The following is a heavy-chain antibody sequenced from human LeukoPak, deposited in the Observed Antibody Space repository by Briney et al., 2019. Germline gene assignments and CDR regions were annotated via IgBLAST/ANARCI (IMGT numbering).Heavy chain of an antibody. V-gene: IGHV3-23*01. D-gene: IGHD3-9*01. J-gene: IGHJ1*01. Sequence: PGGSLRLSCAASGFTFSSYAMSWVRQAPGKGLEWVSGISGSGGSTYYADSVKGRFTIFRDISKNTLYLQMNSLRAEDTAIYYCAKDSKYYDILTGYRDAEYFQHWGQGALVTVSS. CDR3: AKDSKYYDILTGYRDAEYFQH. CDR1: GFTFSSYA. CDR2: ISGSGGST.